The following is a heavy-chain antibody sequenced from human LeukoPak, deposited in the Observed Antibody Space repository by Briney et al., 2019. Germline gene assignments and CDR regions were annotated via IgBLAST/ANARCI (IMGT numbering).Heavy chain of an antibody. CDR1: GFTFSSYY. V-gene: IGHV3-30*02. CDR2: IRYDGSNK. D-gene: IGHD1-14*01. Sequence: GGSLRLSCTASGFTFSSYYMSWVRQAPGKGLEWVAFIRYDGSNKYYADSVKGRFTFSRDNAKNSLYLQMNSLRAEDTAVYYCAREVKPKPGHNPFDTWGQGTMVTVSS. CDR3: AREVKPKPGHNPFDT. J-gene: IGHJ3*02.